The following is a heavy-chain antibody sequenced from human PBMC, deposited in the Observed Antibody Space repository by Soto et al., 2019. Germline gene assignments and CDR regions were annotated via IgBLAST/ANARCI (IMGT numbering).Heavy chain of an antibody. CDR3: AKAQWLLGGDYLDT. D-gene: IGHD6-19*01. J-gene: IGHJ4*02. CDR2: ISDTIGAT. Sequence: EVKLLESGGGLVQPGGSLKLSCAASGFIFSAYAMSWVRQAPGKGLEWVSTISDTIGATDYADSVKGRFTISRDIYGNTLYLEMNNLRAEATAMYYGAKAQWLLGGDYLDTWGQGALCTVSS. CDR1: GFIFSAYA. V-gene: IGHV3-23*01.